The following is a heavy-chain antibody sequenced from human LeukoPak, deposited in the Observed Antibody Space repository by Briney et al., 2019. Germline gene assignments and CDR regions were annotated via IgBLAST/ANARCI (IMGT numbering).Heavy chain of an antibody. Sequence: SQTLSLACTVSGGSISSGAYYWSWIRQPAGKGLEWIGRVYTSGSTNYNPSLKSRVTISVDTSKNQFSLEVNSVTAADTAVYYCASEDLGVAGPFAYWGQGTLVTVSS. D-gene: IGHD6-19*01. J-gene: IGHJ4*02. CDR3: ASEDLGVAGPFAY. CDR2: VYTSGST. V-gene: IGHV4-61*02. CDR1: GGSISSGAYY.